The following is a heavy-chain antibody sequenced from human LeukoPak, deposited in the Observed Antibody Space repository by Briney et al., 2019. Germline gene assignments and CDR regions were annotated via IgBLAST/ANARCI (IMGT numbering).Heavy chain of an antibody. CDR2: ISGSSSYI. CDR1: GFTFSSYS. CDR3: VSFYETY. J-gene: IGHJ4*02. V-gene: IGHV3-21*01. Sequence: GSLRLSCAASGFTFSSYSMNWVRQAPGKGLEWVSSISGSSSYINYADSVKGRFTISKDNAKNTVYLQMNNLRAEDTAVYYCVSFYETYWGRGTLVTVSS. D-gene: IGHD2-2*01.